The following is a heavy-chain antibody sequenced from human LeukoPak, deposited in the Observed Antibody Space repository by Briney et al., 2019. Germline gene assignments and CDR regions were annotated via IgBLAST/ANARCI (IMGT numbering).Heavy chain of an antibody. D-gene: IGHD1-26*01. CDR1: GSSVSTFY. CDR2: VHDTGST. Sequence: SETLSLTCIVPGSSVSTFYWSWLRQSPGTGLEWIGFVHDTGSTAYNPSLKSRVTISLETSKNQLSLMLTSVTAADTAMYYCARGSTDVYWYLDVWGRGTLVTVSS. CDR3: ARGSTDVYWYLDV. V-gene: IGHV4-59*02. J-gene: IGHJ2*01.